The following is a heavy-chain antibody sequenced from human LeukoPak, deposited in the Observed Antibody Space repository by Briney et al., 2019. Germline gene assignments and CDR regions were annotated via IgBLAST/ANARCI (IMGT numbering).Heavy chain of an antibody. CDR3: AKGGSSWSEIDY. J-gene: IGHJ4*02. CDR2: ISYDGSNK. CDR1: GFAFSNYA. V-gene: IGHV3-30*04. Sequence: PGGSLRLSCAASGFAFSNYAMHRVRQAPGKGLEWVAIISYDGSNKYYADSVKGRFTISRDNSKNTLYLQMNSLRAEDTAVYYCAKGGSSWSEIDYWGQGTLVTVSS. D-gene: IGHD6-13*01.